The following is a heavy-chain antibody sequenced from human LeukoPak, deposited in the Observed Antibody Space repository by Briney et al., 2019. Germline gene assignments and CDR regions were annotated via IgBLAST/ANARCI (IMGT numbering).Heavy chain of an antibody. D-gene: IGHD6-13*01. CDR2: INPNRGET. CDR3: AKSRTHSSGWFTSAFDV. V-gene: IGHV1-2*02. CDR1: GYTFTGDY. J-gene: IGHJ3*01. Sequence: ASVKVSCKASGYTFTGDYIHWVRQAPGQGLEWMGWINPNRGETKYAQKFQGTVTMTRDTSITTAYMEVTRLRYEDTAVYYCAKSRTHSSGWFTSAFDVWGQGTMVTVAA.